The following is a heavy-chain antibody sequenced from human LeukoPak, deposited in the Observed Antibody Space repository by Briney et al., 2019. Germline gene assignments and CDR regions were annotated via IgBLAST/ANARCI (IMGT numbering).Heavy chain of an antibody. V-gene: IGHV3-53*01. J-gene: IGHJ3*02. Sequence: PGGSLRLSCAASGFTVSSNYMSWVRQAPGKGLEWVSVIYSGGSTYYADSVKGRFTISRDNSKNMLYVQMNTLRAEDTAIYYCTKGFYGSGSDAFHIWGQGTMVTVSS. CDR1: GFTVSSNY. D-gene: IGHD3-10*01. CDR3: TKGFYGSGSDAFHI. CDR2: IYSGGST.